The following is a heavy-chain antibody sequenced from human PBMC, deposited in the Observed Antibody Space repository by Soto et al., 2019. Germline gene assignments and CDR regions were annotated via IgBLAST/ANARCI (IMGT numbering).Heavy chain of an antibody. CDR1: GGSISSGGFY. D-gene: IGHD3-3*01. CDR3: ACGRFLEWLSDYYGMDV. J-gene: IGHJ6*02. V-gene: IGHV4-31*03. Sequence: PSETLSLTCTVSGGSISSGGFYWICIRQHPGKGLEWIGYIYYSGSTYYNPSLKSRVTISVDTSKNKFSLKLSFVTAADTDVYLCACGRFLEWLSDYYGMDVWGQGTTVTVSS. CDR2: IYYSGST.